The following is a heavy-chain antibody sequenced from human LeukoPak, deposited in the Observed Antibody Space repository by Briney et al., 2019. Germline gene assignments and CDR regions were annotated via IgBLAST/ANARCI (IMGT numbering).Heavy chain of an antibody. CDR1: GFTFGTYG. CDR2: ISYDGSNK. J-gene: IGHJ4*02. Sequence: GGSLRLSCAASGFTFGTYGMHWVRQAPGKGLEWVAAISYDGSNKYYEDSVKGRFTISRDNSKNTLYLQMNSLRAEDTAVYYCAREEGPYDYWGQGTLVTVSS. V-gene: IGHV3-33*05. CDR3: AREEGPYDY.